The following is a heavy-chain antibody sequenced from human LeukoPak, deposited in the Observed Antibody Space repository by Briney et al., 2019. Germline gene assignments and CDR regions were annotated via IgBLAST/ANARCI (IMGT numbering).Heavy chain of an antibody. CDR3: ARDSRTVAYDY. V-gene: IGHV3-66*01. D-gene: IGHD6-19*01. J-gene: IGHJ4*02. Sequence: GGTLRLSCAASGFTFSSYGMNWVRQVPGKGLEWVSVIYSGGSTYYADSVKGRFTISRDNSKNTLYLQMNSLRAEDTAVYYCARDSRTVAYDYWGQGTLVTVSS. CDR1: GFTFSSYG. CDR2: IYSGGST.